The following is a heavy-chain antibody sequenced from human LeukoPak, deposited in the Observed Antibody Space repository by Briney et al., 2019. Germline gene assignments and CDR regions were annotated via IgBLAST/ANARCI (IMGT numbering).Heavy chain of an antibody. J-gene: IGHJ4*02. D-gene: IGHD6-6*01. V-gene: IGHV4-39*01. Sequence: DTVCRTRAVPKGSASASSYYGGSIRQPLGNRVAWVVSIYYRGSTYYSPSRKSRVTISVDTSKDQFSLKLSSVTAADTAVYYCARQRGAARDPLFDWGQGTLVTVSS. CDR2: IYYRGST. CDR1: KGSASASSYY. CDR3: ARQRGAARDPLFD.